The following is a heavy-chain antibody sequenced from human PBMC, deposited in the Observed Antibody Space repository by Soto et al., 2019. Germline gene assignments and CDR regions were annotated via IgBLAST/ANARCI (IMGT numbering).Heavy chain of an antibody. CDR1: GFTFSSYG. J-gene: IGHJ4*01. V-gene: IGHV3-30*18. Sequence: QVQLVESGGGVVQPGRSLRLSCAASGFTFSSYGMHWVRQAPGKGLEWVAVISYDGSNKYYADSVKGRVTISRDNSKNTLYLQMNSLRADDTAVYYCAKGLTNLDYWGHGTLVTVSS. D-gene: IGHD3-9*01. CDR2: ISYDGSNK. CDR3: AKGLTNLDY.